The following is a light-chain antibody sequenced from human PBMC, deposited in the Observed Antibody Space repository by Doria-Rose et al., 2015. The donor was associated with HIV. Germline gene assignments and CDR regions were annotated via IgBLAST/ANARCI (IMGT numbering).Light chain of an antibody. J-gene: IGLJ1*01. CDR3: QSYDSSLSGSYV. V-gene: IGLV1-40*02. Sequence: QSVLTQPPSVSGAPGQRVTISCTGSSSNIGADYDVHWYQQPPGTAPKLLIYGNSNRPSGVPDRFSGSKSGTSASLAITGLQAEDEADYYCQSYDSSLSGSYVFGTGTKVTVL. CDR2: GNS. CDR1: SSNIGADYD.